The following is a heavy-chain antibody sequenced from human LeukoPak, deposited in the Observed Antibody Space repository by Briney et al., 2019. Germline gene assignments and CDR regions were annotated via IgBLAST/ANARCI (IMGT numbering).Heavy chain of an antibody. CDR1: GGTFSSYA. D-gene: IGHD2-15*01. CDR3: ARDLLLNPDY. V-gene: IGHV1-18*01. CDR2: ISAYNGNT. Sequence: ASVKVSCKASGGTFSSYAISWVRQAPGQGLEWMGWISAYNGNTNYAQKLQGRVTMTTDTSTSTAYMELRSLRSDDTAVYYCARDLLLNPDYWGQGTLVTVSS. J-gene: IGHJ4*02.